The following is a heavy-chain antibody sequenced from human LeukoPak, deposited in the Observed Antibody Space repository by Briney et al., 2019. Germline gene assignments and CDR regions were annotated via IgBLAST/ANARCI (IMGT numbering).Heavy chain of an antibody. D-gene: IGHD2-15*01. V-gene: IGHV3-21*01. CDR3: ARFGCSGGSCYAWDYYGMDV. Sequence: GGSLRLSCAASGFTFSSYSMNWVRQAPGKGPEWVSSISSSSSYIYYADSVKGRFTISRDNAKNSLYLQMNSLRAEDTAVYYCARFGCSGGSCYAWDYYGMDVWGQGTTVTVSS. J-gene: IGHJ6*02. CDR2: ISSSSSYI. CDR1: GFTFSSYS.